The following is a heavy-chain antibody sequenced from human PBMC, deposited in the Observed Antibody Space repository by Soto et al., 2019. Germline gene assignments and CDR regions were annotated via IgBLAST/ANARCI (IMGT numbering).Heavy chain of an antibody. CDR1: GFTFSNAW. CDR3: TTLSYCGGDCYPAVSDY. Sequence: GGSLRLSCAASGFTFSNAWMNWVRQAPGKGLEWVGRIKSKTDGGTTDYAAPVKGRFTISRDDSKNTLYLQMNSLKTEDTAVYYCTTLSYCGGDCYPAVSDYWGQGTLVTVSS. J-gene: IGHJ4*02. D-gene: IGHD2-21*02. V-gene: IGHV3-15*07. CDR2: IKSKTDGGTT.